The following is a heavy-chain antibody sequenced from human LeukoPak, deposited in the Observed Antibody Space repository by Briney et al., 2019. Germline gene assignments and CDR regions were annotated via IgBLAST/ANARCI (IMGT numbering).Heavy chain of an antibody. CDR2: IYYSGST. Sequence: SETMSLTCTVSGGSISSYYWSWIRQPPGKGLEWIGYIYYSGSTNYNPSLKSRVTISVDTSKNQFSLKLSSVTAADTAVYYCASRHGGGVDYYYYMDVWGKGTTVTVSS. V-gene: IGHV4-59*01. D-gene: IGHD3-16*01. CDR1: GGSISSYY. CDR3: ASRHGGGVDYYYYMDV. J-gene: IGHJ6*03.